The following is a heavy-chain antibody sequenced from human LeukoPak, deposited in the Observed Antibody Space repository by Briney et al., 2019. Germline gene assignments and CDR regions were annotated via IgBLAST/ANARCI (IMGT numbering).Heavy chain of an antibody. J-gene: IGHJ4*02. D-gene: IGHD3-10*01. CDR1: GGSICSYY. CDR3: ARHGYYYGSGSYYNAHFFDY. CDR2: IYYSGST. Sequence: SETLSLTCTVSGGSICSYYWSWIRQPPGKGLEWIGYIYYSGSTNYNPSLKSRVTISVDTSKNQFSLKLSSVTAADTAVYYCARHGYYYGSGSYYNAHFFDYWGQGTLVTVSS. V-gene: IGHV4-59*08.